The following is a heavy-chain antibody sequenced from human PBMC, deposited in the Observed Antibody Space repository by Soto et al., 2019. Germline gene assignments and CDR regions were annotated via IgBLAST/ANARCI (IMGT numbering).Heavy chain of an antibody. V-gene: IGHV4-30-4*01. D-gene: IGHD5-12*01. J-gene: IGHJ4*02. CDR2: IYFDGNA. CDR1: GASLSSGEHY. Sequence: SETLSLTCSVSGASLSSGEHYWNWIRQPPGKGLEWIGYIYFDGNAYYHPSLKSRVTISMDMSKNQFSLRMTSVTAADTAVYYCAAGGGLPRYYWGQGTLVTVSS. CDR3: AAGGGLPRYY.